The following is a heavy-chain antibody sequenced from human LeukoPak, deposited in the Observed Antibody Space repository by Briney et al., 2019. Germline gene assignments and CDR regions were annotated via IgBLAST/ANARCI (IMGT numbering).Heavy chain of an antibody. Sequence: GGSLRLSCAASGFTFSSYSMNWVRQAPGKGLEWVSYISSSSSTIYYADSVKGRFTISRDNAKNSLYLQMNSLRVEDTAVYYCVGVGTTWFDPWGQGTLVTVSS. CDR2: ISSSSSTI. D-gene: IGHD1-7*01. CDR3: VGVGTTWFDP. J-gene: IGHJ5*02. CDR1: GFTFSSYS. V-gene: IGHV3-48*01.